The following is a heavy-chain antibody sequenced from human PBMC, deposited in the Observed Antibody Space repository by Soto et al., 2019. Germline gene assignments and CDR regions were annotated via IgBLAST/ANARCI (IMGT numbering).Heavy chain of an antibody. D-gene: IGHD2-21*02. J-gene: IGHJ2*01. Sequence: QVQLVQSGAEVKKPGSSVKVSCKASGGTFSSYSISWVRQAPGQGLEWMGGILPIFGTANYAQHFQGRVTITADEATSTAYMELSSLRSEDTAVYYCARSPQYCGGDCYSSWYFDLWGRGTLVTVSS. CDR3: ARSPQYCGGDCYSSWYFDL. CDR2: ILPIFGTA. CDR1: GGTFSSYS. V-gene: IGHV1-69*01.